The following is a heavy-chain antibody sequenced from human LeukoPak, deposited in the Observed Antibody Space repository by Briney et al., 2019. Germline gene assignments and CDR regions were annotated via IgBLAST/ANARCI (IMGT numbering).Heavy chain of an antibody. D-gene: IGHD2-2*01. Sequence: ASVKVSCKVSGYTLTELSMHWVRQAPGKGLEWMGGFDPEDGETICAQKFQGRVTMTEDTSTDAAYMELSSLRSEDTAVYYCATGLLWVPAGDHRWGQGTLVTVSS. V-gene: IGHV1-24*01. CDR1: GYTLTELS. CDR3: ATGLLWVPAGDHR. CDR2: FDPEDGET. J-gene: IGHJ4*02.